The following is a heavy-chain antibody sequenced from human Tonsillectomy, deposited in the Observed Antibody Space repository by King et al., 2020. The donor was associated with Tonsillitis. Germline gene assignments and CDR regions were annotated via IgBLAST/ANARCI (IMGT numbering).Heavy chain of an antibody. Sequence: QVQLQESGPGLVKPSETLSLTCTVSGGSISTYYWSWIRQPPGKGLEWIGYISYSGSTNYKSSLKSRVTISVDTSKNQFSLKLSSVTAADTAVYYWAREGSGGFGMDVWGQGTTVTVSS. CDR1: GGSISTYY. V-gene: IGHV4-59*01. J-gene: IGHJ6*02. CDR2: ISYSGST. CDR3: AREGSGGFGMDV. D-gene: IGHD3-16*01.